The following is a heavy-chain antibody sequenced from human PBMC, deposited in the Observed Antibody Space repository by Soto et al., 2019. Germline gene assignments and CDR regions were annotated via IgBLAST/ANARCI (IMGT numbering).Heavy chain of an antibody. CDR2: INHSGST. V-gene: IGHV4-34*01. J-gene: IGHJ4*02. CDR1: GGSFSGYY. Sequence: QVQLQQWGAGLLKPSETLSLTCAVYGGSFSGYYWSWIHQPPGKGLEWIGEINHSGSTTYNPSLKSRVTISVDTSKNQFSLKLRSVTAADTAVYYCARSLGSKATKFDYWGQGTLVTVSS. CDR3: ARSLGSKATKFDY. D-gene: IGHD5-12*01.